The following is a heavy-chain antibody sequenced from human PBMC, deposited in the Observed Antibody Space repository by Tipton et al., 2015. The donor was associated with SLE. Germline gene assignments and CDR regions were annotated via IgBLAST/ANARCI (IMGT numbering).Heavy chain of an antibody. CDR2: IYTSGST. V-gene: IGHV4-4*07. D-gene: IGHD2-8*02. J-gene: IGHJ4*02. Sequence: TLSLTCTVSGGSISSYYWSWIRQPAGKGLEWIGRIYTSGSTNYNPSLKSRVTMSVDTSKNQFSLKLSSVTAADTAVYYCARVLVAQAGSGCDYWGQGTLVTVSS. CDR1: GGSISSYY. CDR3: ARVLVAQAGSGCDY.